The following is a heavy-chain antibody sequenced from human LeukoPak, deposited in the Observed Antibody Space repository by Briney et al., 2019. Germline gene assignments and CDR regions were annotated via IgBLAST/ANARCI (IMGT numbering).Heavy chain of an antibody. J-gene: IGHJ4*02. CDR3: ARNSIAAAGIDY. V-gene: IGHV1-2*02. CDR2: INPNSGGT. Sequence: ASVKVSCKASGYTFTGYYMHWVRQAPGQGLEWMGWINPNSGGTNYAQKFQGRVTMTRDTSISTAYMELSRLRSDDTAVYYCARNSIAAAGIDYWGQGTLVTVSS. D-gene: IGHD6-13*01. CDR1: GYTFTGYY.